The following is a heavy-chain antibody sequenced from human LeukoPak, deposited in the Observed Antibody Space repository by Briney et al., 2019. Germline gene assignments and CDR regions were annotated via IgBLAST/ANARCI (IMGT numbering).Heavy chain of an antibody. CDR3: ARSGYSSSWYRPRPFDY. CDR2: IYPGDSDT. Sequence: GESLKISCKGSGYSFTSCWIGWVRQMPGKGLEWMGIIYPGDSDTRYSPSFQGQVTISADKSISTAYLQWSSLKASDTAMYYCARSGYSSSWYRPRPFDYWGQGTLVTVSS. D-gene: IGHD6-13*01. J-gene: IGHJ4*02. V-gene: IGHV5-51*01. CDR1: GYSFTSCW.